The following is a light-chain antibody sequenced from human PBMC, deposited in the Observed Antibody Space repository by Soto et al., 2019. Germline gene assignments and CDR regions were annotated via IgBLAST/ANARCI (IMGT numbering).Light chain of an antibody. Sequence: EILVTHPPSTLYPSIVYIGTITCRASQSISSWLAWYQQKPGKAPKLLIYKASSLESGVPSRFSGSGSGTEFTLTISSLQPDDFATYYCQQYYRFSLKFGQGTRLEIK. CDR3: QQYYRFSLK. CDR1: QSISSW. J-gene: IGKJ5*01. CDR2: KAS. V-gene: IGKV1-5*03.